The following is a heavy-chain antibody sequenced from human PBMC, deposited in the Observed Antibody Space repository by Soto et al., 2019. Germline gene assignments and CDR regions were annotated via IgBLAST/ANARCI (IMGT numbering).Heavy chain of an antibody. CDR2: IYYSGST. CDR3: ARHRAAAGAPLEFDY. J-gene: IGHJ4*02. CDR1: GGSISSSSYY. D-gene: IGHD6-13*01. V-gene: IGHV4-39*01. Sequence: SETLSLTCTVSGGSISSSSYYWGWIRQPPGKGLEWIGSIYYSGSTYYNQSLKSRVTISVDTSKNQLSLKLSSVTAADTAVYYCARHRAAAGAPLEFDYWGQGTLVTVSS.